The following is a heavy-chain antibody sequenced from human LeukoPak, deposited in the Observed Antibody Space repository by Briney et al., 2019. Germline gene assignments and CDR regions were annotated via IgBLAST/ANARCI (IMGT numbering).Heavy chain of an antibody. CDR2: IYTSGST. CDR3: ARVYSSSWYGYFDY. CDR1: GGSISSYY. Sequence: SETLSLTCTVSGGSISSYYWTWIRQPAGKGLEWIGHIYTSGSTNYNPSLKSRVTISVDTSKNQFSLKLSSVTAADTAVYYCARVYSSSWYGYFDYWGQGTLVTVSS. J-gene: IGHJ4*02. D-gene: IGHD6-13*01. V-gene: IGHV4-4*07.